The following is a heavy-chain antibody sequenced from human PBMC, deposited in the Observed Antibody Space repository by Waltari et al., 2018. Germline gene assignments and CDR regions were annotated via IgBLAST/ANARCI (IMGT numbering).Heavy chain of an antibody. D-gene: IGHD2-21*01. V-gene: IGHV1-46*01. J-gene: IGHJ6*02. Sequence: QVQLVQSGAEVKKPGASVKVSCKASGYTFTSYYMHWVRQAPGQGLEWMGIINPSGGSTSYAQKFQGRVTMTRDTSTSTVYMELSSLRSEDTAVYYCARDPPHVGGDCIFGCYGMDVWGQGTTVTVSS. CDR3: ARDPPHVGGDCIFGCYGMDV. CDR2: INPSGGST. CDR1: GYTFTSYY.